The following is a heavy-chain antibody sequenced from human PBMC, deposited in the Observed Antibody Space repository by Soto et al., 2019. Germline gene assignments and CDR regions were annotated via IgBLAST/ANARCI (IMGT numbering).Heavy chain of an antibody. D-gene: IGHD3-22*01. J-gene: IGHJ4*02. CDR1: GFTFSSYG. CDR2: ISYDGSKK. V-gene: IGHV3-30*18. CDR3: AKDRAMSNYYYDSSGYSSIDY. Sequence: GGSLRLSCAASGFTFSSYGMHWVRQAPGKGLEWVAVISYDGSKKYYADSVKGRFTISSDNSKNTLYLQMNSLRAEDTAVYYCAKDRAMSNYYYDSSGYSSIDYWGQGTLVTVSS.